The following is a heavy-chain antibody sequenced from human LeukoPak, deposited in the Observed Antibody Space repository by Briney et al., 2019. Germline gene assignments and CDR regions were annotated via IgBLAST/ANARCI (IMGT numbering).Heavy chain of an antibody. J-gene: IGHJ4*02. CDR3: ARSLNGNSDY. V-gene: IGHV3-23*01. CDR2: ISGSGGST. CDR1: GFTFSSFG. Sequence: PGGSLRLSCAASGFTFSSFGMSWVRQTPGKGLEWVSSISGSGGSTCYADSVKGRFTISRDNSKNTLYVQMNSLSAEDTAVYYCARSLNGNSDYWGQGTLVTVSS. D-gene: IGHD4-23*01.